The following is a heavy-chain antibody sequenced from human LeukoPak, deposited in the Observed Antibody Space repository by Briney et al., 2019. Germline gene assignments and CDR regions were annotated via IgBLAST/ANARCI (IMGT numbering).Heavy chain of an antibody. Sequence: SETLSLTCTVSGYSISSGYYWGWIRQPPGKGLEWIGSIYHSGSTYYNPSLKSRVTISVDTSKNQFSLKLSSVTAADTAVYYCARGPPRGYSSANFDPWGQGTLVTVSS. CDR1: GYSISSGYY. D-gene: IGHD6-25*01. CDR3: ARGPPRGYSSANFDP. J-gene: IGHJ5*02. CDR2: IYHSGST. V-gene: IGHV4-38-2*02.